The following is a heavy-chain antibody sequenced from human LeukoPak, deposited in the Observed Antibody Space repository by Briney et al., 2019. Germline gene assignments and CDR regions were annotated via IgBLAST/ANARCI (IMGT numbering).Heavy chain of an antibody. CDR1: GFTFSSYA. J-gene: IGHJ4*02. Sequence: GGSLRLSCAASGFTFSSYAMSWVRQAPGKGLEWVSAISGSGGSTYYADSVKGRFTISRDNSKNTLYLQMNSLRAEDTAVYYCAREFRYYGSGSYLGYWGQGTLVTVSS. D-gene: IGHD3-10*01. CDR3: AREFRYYGSGSYLGY. CDR2: ISGSGGST. V-gene: IGHV3-23*01.